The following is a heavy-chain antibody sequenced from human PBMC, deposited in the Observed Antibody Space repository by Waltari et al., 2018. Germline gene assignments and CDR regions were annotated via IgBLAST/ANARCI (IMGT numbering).Heavy chain of an antibody. D-gene: IGHD2-21*01. CDR2: IWYDGSNK. V-gene: IGHV3-33*06. CDR3: AKPGCGGDCYSGIDY. Sequence: WVAVIWYDGSNKYYADSVKGRFTISRDNSKNTLYLQMNSLRAEDTAMYYCAKPGCGGDCYSGIDYWGQGNLVTVSS. J-gene: IGHJ4*02.